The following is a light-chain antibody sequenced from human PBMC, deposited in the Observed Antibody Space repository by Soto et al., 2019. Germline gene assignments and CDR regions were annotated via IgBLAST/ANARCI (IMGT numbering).Light chain of an antibody. J-gene: IGKJ4*01. CDR3: QQYNNWPPLT. Sequence: EMVMTQSPATLSVSPGERATVSCRASQSVSSNLAWYQQKPGQAPRLLIYGASTRATGIPARFSGSGSGTEFTLTLSSLQSEDFAVYYCQQYNNWPPLTFGGGTKAEIK. V-gene: IGKV3-15*01. CDR2: GAS. CDR1: QSVSSN.